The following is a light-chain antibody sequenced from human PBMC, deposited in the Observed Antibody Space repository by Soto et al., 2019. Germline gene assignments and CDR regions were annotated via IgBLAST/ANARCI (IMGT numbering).Light chain of an antibody. J-gene: IGLJ1*01. CDR2: EGT. CDR3: CSFATTGTYV. CDR1: SSDVGSYKF. V-gene: IGLV2-23*01. Sequence: QSALTQPASVSGSPGQSITISCTGTSSDVGSYKFVSWYQQHPGKAPKLMIYEGTKRSSGVSNRFSGSKSGNTASLTISGLQSEDEADYYCCSFATTGTYVFGAGTKLTVL.